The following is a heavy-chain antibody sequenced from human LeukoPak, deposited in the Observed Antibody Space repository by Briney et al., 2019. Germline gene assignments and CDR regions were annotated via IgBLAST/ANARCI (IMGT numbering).Heavy chain of an antibody. J-gene: IGHJ4*02. CDR1: GFTFSTYA. CDR2: ISNSGGST. Sequence: GESLRLSCAASGFTFSTYAMSWVRQAPGKGLEWVSGISNSGGSTYYADSVRGRFTLSRDNSKNTLYLQMNSLRAEDTAVYYCAKDRSGSYSYYFDYWGQGTLVTVSS. CDR3: AKDRSGSYSYYFDY. D-gene: IGHD3-10*01. V-gene: IGHV3-23*01.